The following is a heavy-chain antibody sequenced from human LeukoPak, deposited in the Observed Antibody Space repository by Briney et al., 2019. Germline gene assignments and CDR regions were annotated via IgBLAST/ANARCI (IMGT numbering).Heavy chain of an antibody. CDR3: AGASSKWELSF. Sequence: ASVKVSCKASGGTFSRYAISWVRQAPGQGPEWMGGYIPMFRTANYAQNFQNRVTITADESTSTFSMEVSSLRPEDTAVYFCAGASSKWELSFWGQGTLVTVSS. CDR1: GGTFSRYA. V-gene: IGHV1-69*13. J-gene: IGHJ4*02. D-gene: IGHD1-26*01. CDR2: YIPMFRTA.